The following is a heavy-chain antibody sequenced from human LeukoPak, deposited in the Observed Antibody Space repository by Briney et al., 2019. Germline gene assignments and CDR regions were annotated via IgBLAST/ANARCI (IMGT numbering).Heavy chain of an antibody. V-gene: IGHV3-9*01. D-gene: IGHD1-7*01. CDR2: ISWNSGSI. Sequence: PGRSLRLSCAASGFTFDDYAMHWVRHAPGKGLEWVSGISWNSGSIAYADSVKGRFTISRDNAKNSLYLQMNSLRAEDTALYYCAKDGSAGTTPPFFDYCGQGTLVTVSS. J-gene: IGHJ4*02. CDR1: GFTFDDYA. CDR3: AKDGSAGTTPPFFDY.